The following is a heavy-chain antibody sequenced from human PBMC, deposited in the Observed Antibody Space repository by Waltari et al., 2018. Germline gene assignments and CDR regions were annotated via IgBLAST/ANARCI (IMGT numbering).Heavy chain of an antibody. CDR2: ISDAGGII. Sequence: EVQLLESGGGLVQPGGSLSLSCAASGFRFSTYVMNWVRQAPGKGLEWVSSISDAGGIITYADSVKGRFTISRDNSKNTLYLQMNSLRGEDSAVYYCARASGVDYWGQGTLVTISS. CDR3: ARASGVDY. J-gene: IGHJ4*02. V-gene: IGHV3-23*01. CDR1: GFRFSTYV. D-gene: IGHD3-16*01.